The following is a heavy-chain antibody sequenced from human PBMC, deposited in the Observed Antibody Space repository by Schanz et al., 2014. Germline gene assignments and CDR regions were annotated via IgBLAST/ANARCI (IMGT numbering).Heavy chain of an antibody. CDR2: IYYSGTT. J-gene: IGHJ4*02. Sequence: LVKPSQTLSLTCSVSGGSISSGGYYWSWIRQRPGKGLEWIANIYYSGTTYCNPALKRRVITSVDMSENEFSLKLTAATEADTDVYYCARASAFQIDSWGEGGLVTVSA. CDR1: GGSISSGGYY. V-gene: IGHV4-31*03. CDR3: ARASAFQIDS. D-gene: IGHD2-2*01.